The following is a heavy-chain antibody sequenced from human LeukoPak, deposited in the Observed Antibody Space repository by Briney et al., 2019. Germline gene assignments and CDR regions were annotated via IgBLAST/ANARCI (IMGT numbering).Heavy chain of an antibody. CDR2: IYPGDSDT. CDR3: ARQSQYCSGGTCYSYYFDY. D-gene: IGHD2-15*01. J-gene: IGHJ4*02. CDR1: GYSFTSYW. Sequence: GESLKISCKGSGYSFTSYWIAWVRQMPGKGLECMGIIYPGDSDTKYSPSFQGQVTLSADKSISTAYLQWSSLKASDTAMYYCARQSQYCSGGTCYSYYFDYWGQGTLVTVSS. V-gene: IGHV5-51*01.